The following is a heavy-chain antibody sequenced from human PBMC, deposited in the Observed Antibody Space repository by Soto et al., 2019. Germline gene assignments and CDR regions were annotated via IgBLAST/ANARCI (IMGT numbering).Heavy chain of an antibody. CDR2: INQDGSGT. V-gene: IGHV3-7*03. CDR1: EFTFSHYW. Sequence: QAGGSLRLSCAASEFTFSHYWMSWVRQAPGKGLEWVANINQDGSGTWYVDSVKGRFTVSRDNAKNSLYLQMDSLRAEDTAVYYCARAGSIGSVDYWGQGTQVTVSS. CDR3: ARAGSIGSVDY. D-gene: IGHD6-19*01. J-gene: IGHJ4*02.